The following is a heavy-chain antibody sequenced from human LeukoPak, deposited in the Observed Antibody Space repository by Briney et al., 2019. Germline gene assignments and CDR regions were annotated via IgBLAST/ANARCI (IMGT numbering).Heavy chain of an antibody. CDR2: IIGSGGST. V-gene: IGHV3-23*01. J-gene: IGHJ3*02. CDR3: AKDGDGHNSRAFDI. D-gene: IGHD5-24*01. CDR1: GFTFSSYT. Sequence: GGSLRLSCAASGFTFSSYTMSWVRQAPGKGLGWVSPIIGSGGSTHSTDSVKGRFTISRDNSKNTRYMRMNSLRAEGTAVYYCAKDGDGHNSRAFDIWGQGTMVTVSS.